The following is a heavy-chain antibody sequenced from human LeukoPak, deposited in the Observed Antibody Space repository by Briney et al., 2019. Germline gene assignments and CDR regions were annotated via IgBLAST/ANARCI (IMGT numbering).Heavy chain of an antibody. J-gene: IGHJ4*02. D-gene: IGHD1-26*01. V-gene: IGHV3-23*01. Sequence: GGSLRLSCAASGFTFSSYAMSWVRQAPGKGLEWVSAISGSGGSTYYADSVKGRFTISRDNSKNTLYLQMNSLRAEDTAVYYCVRDGVGAPPFDYWGQGALVTVSS. CDR1: GFTFSSYA. CDR2: ISGSGGST. CDR3: VRDGVGAPPFDY.